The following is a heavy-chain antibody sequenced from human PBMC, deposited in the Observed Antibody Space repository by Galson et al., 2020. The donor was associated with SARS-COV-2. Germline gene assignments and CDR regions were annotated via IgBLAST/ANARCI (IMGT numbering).Heavy chain of an antibody. CDR3: AGDAGDRSAHDWFDP. Sequence: ASVKVSCKTSGYTFTAYYVHSVRQAPGQGLEWMGWINSNTGETRYTQKFQDRATITRDTSISTAYMELSRLKSQETDVYYCAGDAGDRSAHDWFDPWGQGGLVTVVS. CDR1: GYTFTAYY. V-gene: IGHV1-2*02. D-gene: IGHD2-21*02. J-gene: IGHJ5*02. CDR2: INSNTGET.